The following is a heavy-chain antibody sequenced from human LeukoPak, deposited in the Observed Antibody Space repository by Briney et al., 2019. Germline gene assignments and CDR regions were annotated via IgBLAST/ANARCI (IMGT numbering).Heavy chain of an antibody. CDR3: ARDTSPGDSSGYYYVRWFDP. CDR1: GFTFSSYS. CDR2: ISSSSSYI. V-gene: IGHV3-21*01. Sequence: GGSLRLSCAASGFTFSSYSMNWVRQAPGKGLEWVSSISSSSSYIYYAGSVKGRFTISRDNAKNSLYLQMNSLRAEDTAVYYCARDTSPGDSSGYYYVRWFDPWGQGTLVTVSS. D-gene: IGHD3-22*01. J-gene: IGHJ5*02.